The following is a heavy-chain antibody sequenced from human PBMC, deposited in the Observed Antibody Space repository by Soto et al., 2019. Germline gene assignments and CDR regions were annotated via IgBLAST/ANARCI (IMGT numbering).Heavy chain of an antibody. CDR2: ISYDGNVK. CDR3: ARDFIAGAPDYFDY. Sequence: GGSLRLSCAASGFTFSDYPMHWVRQAPGKGLEWVAVISYDGNVKYYVDSVKGRFTISRDDSKNTLYLQMNSLRVDDTAVYYCARDFIAGAPDYFDYWGQGTLVTVSS. D-gene: IGHD1-26*01. CDR1: GFTFSDYP. J-gene: IGHJ4*02. V-gene: IGHV3-30-3*01.